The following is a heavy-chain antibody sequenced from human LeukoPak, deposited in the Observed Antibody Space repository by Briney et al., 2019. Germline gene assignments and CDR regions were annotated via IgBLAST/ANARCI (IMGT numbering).Heavy chain of an antibody. CDR3: ARGGRALNYYGSGSYSYPYDS. CDR2: INPSGGST. CDR1: GYTFTSYY. V-gene: IGHV1-46*01. Sequence: ASVKVSCKASGYTFTSYYMHWVRQAPGQGPEWMGIINPSGGSTTYAQNFQGRVTMTRDTSTSTVYMELISLRSEGTAVYYCARGGRALNYYGSGSYSYPYDSWGQGTLVTVSS. J-gene: IGHJ4*02. D-gene: IGHD3-10*01.